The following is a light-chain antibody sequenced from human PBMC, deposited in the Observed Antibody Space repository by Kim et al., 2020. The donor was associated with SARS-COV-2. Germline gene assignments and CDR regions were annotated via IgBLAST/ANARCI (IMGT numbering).Light chain of an antibody. J-gene: IGKJ4*01. CDR3: QQYNDWPPLT. CDR1: QGLSIN. Sequence: SPGERATPSCRASQGLSINLAWYQQKPGQATRLLSYDASTRATGIPARFSGSGSGTEFTLSISSLQSEDFAVYYCQQYNDWPPLTFGGGTKVDIK. V-gene: IGKV3-15*01. CDR2: DAS.